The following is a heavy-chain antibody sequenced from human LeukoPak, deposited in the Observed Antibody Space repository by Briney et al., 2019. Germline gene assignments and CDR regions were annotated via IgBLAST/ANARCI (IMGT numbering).Heavy chain of an antibody. CDR3: ATMGYDFWSGYWPDY. CDR1: AFTFSSYA. CDR2: ISGSGGST. D-gene: IGHD3-3*01. J-gene: IGHJ4*02. Sequence: SGGSLRLSCAASAFTFSSYAMSWVRQAPGKGLEWVSTISGSGGSTDYADSVKGLSTISRDNSKNALYLQMDSLGAEDTAEYYCATMGYDFWSGYWPDYWGQGTLVTVSS. V-gene: IGHV3-23*01.